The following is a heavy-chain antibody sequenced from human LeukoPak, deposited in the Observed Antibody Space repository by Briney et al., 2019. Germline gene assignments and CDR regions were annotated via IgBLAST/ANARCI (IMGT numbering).Heavy chain of an antibody. CDR1: NGSISSDGYS. V-gene: IGHV4-30-4*07. D-gene: IGHD3-22*01. CDR2: IFYSGST. J-gene: IGHJ5*02. CDR3: AKRISSGYYRPYNWFDP. Sequence: SETLSLTCAVSNGSISSDGYSWSWIRHPPGKGLEWIGYIFYSGSTHYNPSLKSRVTISVDTSKNQFSLKLSSVTAADTAVYYCAKRISSGYYRPYNWFDPWGQGTLVTVSS.